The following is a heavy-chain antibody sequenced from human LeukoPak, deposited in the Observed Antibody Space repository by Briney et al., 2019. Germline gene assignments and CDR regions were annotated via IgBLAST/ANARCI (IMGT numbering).Heavy chain of an antibody. J-gene: IGHJ3*02. V-gene: IGHV1-69*04. D-gene: IGHD3-22*01. CDR3: ARDTFYHDNSDYYEDVFDS. CDR2: IIPILGIA. Sequence: GASVKVSCKASGGTFSSYTISRVRQAPGQGLEWMGRIIPILGIANYAQKFQGRVTITADKSTSTAYMELSSLRSEDTAVYYCARDTFYHDNSDYYEDVFDSWGQGTMVTVSS. CDR1: GGTFSSYT.